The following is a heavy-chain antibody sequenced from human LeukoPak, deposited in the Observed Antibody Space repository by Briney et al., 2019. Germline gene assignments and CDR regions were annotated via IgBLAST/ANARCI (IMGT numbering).Heavy chain of an antibody. V-gene: IGHV3-7*01. J-gene: IGHJ4*02. Sequence: PGGSLRLSCAASGFTFSNYWMSWVRQAPGKGLEWVANIKKDGSEKYYVDSVKGRFTISRDNAKNSLYLQMNSLRAEDTAVYYCARDPDYGGSGFFGDSWGQGTLVTVSS. CDR1: GFTFSNYW. D-gene: IGHD4-23*01. CDR2: IKKDGSEK. CDR3: ARDPDYGGSGFFGDS.